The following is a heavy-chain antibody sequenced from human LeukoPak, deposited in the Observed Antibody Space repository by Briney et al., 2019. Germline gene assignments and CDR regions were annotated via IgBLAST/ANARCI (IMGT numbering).Heavy chain of an antibody. Sequence: RPGGSLRLSCAASGFTFSGYSMNWVRQAPGKGLEWVGRIQSKTDGGKTDYAAPVKGRFTISRGDSKNTLYLQMNSLKTEDTAIYYCTTGIRGDWGQGTLVTVSS. CDR1: GFTFSGYS. D-gene: IGHD3-3*02. CDR3: TTGIRGD. V-gene: IGHV3-15*07. CDR2: IQSKTDGGKT. J-gene: IGHJ4*02.